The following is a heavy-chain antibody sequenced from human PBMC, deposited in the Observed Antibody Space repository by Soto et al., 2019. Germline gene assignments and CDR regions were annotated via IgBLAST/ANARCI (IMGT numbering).Heavy chain of an antibody. J-gene: IGHJ4*02. Sequence: QVQLVESGGGVVQPGRSLRLSCAASGFTFSSYGMHWVRQAPGKGLEWVAVISYDGSNKYYADSVKGRFTLSRDNSKNTLYMQRNSLRAEDTAVYYCAKRGVDTAMVSWDGDLDYWGQGTLVTVSS. D-gene: IGHD5-18*01. CDR2: ISYDGSNK. CDR3: AKRGVDTAMVSWDGDLDY. V-gene: IGHV3-30*18. CDR1: GFTFSSYG.